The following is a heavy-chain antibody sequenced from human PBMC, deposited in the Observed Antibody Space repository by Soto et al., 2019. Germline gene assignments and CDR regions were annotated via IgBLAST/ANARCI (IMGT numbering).Heavy chain of an antibody. CDR2: ISIDSSYT. D-gene: IGHD2-8*01. V-gene: IGHV3-11*06. CDR3: ARESYGSWFDP. J-gene: IGHJ5*02. CDR1: GFTFSDYY. Sequence: GGSLRLSCAASGFTFSDYYMGWVRQAPGKGLEWVSYISIDSSYTNYADSVKGRFTISRDNAKNSLYLQMNSLRAEDTAVYFCARESYGSWFDPWGQGILVTVSS.